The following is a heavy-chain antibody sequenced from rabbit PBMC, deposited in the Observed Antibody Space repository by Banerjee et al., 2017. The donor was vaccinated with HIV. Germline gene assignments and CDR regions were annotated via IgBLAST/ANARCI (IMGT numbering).Heavy chain of an antibody. V-gene: IGHV1S40*01. J-gene: IGHJ4*01. Sequence: QSLEESGGDLVKPGASLTLTCTASGFSFSSGYWIYWVRQAPWKGLEWIGYIGTGSGSTWYASWAKGRFTISKTSSTTVTLQMTSLTAADTATYFCAREDSSYSNFKLWGQGTLVTVS. CDR2: IGTGSGST. CDR3: AREDSSYSNFKL. CDR1: GFSFSSGYW. D-gene: IGHD8-1*01.